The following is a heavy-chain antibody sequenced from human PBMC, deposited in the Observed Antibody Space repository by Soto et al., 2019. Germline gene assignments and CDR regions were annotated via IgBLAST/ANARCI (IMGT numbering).Heavy chain of an antibody. D-gene: IGHD6-19*01. J-gene: IGHJ5*02. CDR3: AKDSLYSSGWYAGSNWFDP. Sequence: GGSLRLSCAASGFTFSSYAMSWVRQAPGKGLEWVSAISGSGGSTYYADSVKGRFTISRDNSKNTLYLQMNSLRAEDTAVYYCAKDSLYSSGWYAGSNWFDPWGQGTLVTVSS. CDR2: ISGSGGST. CDR1: GFTFSSYA. V-gene: IGHV3-23*01.